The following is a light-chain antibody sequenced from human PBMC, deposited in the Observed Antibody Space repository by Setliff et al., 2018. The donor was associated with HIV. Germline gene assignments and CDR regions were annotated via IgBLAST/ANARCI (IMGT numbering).Light chain of an antibody. CDR2: KDT. V-gene: IGLV3-16*01. J-gene: IGLJ2*01. CDR1: ALPRKY. CDR3: LSAHNSSTYRGI. Sequence: SYELKQPPSVSVSPGQTARITCSGEALPRKYSYWFQQKPGRAPVMVIYKDTERPSVIPARFSGSTSGTTVTLTISGVQAEDEADYYCLSAHNSSTYRGIFGGGTKVTV.